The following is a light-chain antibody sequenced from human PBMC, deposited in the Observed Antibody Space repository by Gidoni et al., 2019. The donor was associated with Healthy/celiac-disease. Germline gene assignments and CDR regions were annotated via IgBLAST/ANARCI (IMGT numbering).Light chain of an antibody. CDR1: QSVSSY. CDR3: QQRSNWPPLFA. J-gene: IGKJ3*01. CDR2: DAS. V-gene: IGKV3-11*01. Sequence: EIVLTQSPATLSLSPEERATLSCRASQSVSSYLAWYQQKPGQAPRLHIYDASNRATGIPARFSGSGSGTDFTLTISSLEPEDFAVYYCQQRSNWPPLFAFGPGTKVNIK.